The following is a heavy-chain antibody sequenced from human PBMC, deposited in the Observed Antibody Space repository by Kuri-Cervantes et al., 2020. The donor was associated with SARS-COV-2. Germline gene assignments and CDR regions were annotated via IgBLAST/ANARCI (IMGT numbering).Heavy chain of an antibody. CDR2: IYTSGST. CDR3: ARLGGNCYYYYIDV. V-gene: IGHV4-4*07. CDR1: GGSISSCY. D-gene: IGHD1-1*01. Sequence: GSLSLSCTVSGGSISSCYWSWIRQPAGKGLEWIGRIYTSGSTNYNTYLKSRVTMSVDTSKTQFSLKLSSVTAADTAVYYCARLGGNCYYYYIDVWGKGTTVTVSS. J-gene: IGHJ6*03.